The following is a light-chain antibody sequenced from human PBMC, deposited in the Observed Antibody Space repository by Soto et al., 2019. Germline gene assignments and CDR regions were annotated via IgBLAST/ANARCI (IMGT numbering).Light chain of an antibody. CDR3: ASWDDSLNGYV. CDR1: SSNIGGNS. V-gene: IGLV1-51*01. CDR2: DDN. J-gene: IGLJ1*01. Sequence: QSVLTQPPSVSAAPGQKVTISCSGSSSNIGGNSVSWYQQLPGTAPKLLIYDDNKRPSGIPDRFSGSKSGTSATLGISGLQSEDEAEYYCASWDDSLNGYVFGAGTKVTVL.